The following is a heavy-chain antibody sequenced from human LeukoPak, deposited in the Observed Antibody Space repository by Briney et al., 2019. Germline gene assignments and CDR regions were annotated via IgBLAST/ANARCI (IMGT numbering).Heavy chain of an antibody. Sequence: GGSLRLSCAASGFTFSSYAMSWVRQAPGKGLEWVSSISSSSSYIYYADSVKGRFTISRDNAKNSLYLQMNSLRAEDTAVYYCARRGYYYDSSGYYYGELDYWGQGTLVTVSS. CDR2: ISSSSSYI. J-gene: IGHJ4*02. V-gene: IGHV3-21*01. D-gene: IGHD3-22*01. CDR3: ARRGYYYDSSGYYYGELDY. CDR1: GFTFSSYA.